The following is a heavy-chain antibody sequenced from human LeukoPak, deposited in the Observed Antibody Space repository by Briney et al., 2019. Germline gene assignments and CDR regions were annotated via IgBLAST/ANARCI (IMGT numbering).Heavy chain of an antibody. D-gene: IGHD3-22*01. CDR1: GFTFGRYT. V-gene: IGHV3-21*01. CDR3: ARDGRGSYYDSSGYLDC. Sequence: KTGGSLRLSCAASGFTFGRYTMNWVRQAPGKGLEWVSTIESSSGYIYYADSVKGRFIISRDNAKNSLYLQMNNLGAEDTAVYYCARDGRGSYYDSSGYLDCWGQGTLVTVSS. CDR2: IESSSGYI. J-gene: IGHJ4*02.